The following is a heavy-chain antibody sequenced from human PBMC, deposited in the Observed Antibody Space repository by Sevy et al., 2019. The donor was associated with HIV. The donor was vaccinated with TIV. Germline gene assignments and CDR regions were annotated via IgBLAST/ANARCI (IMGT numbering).Heavy chain of an antibody. CDR3: AHETFGRFES. V-gene: IGHV3-7*01. CDR2: IKADGRDK. Sequence: GGSLRLSCAASGFTFSANWMNWVRQAPGKGLEWVANIKADGRDKHYVDSVEGRFTISGDNAKNLLFLKMNSLRVEDTAVYYCAHETFGRFESWGQGTLVTVSS. J-gene: IGHJ4*02. CDR1: GFTFSANW. D-gene: IGHD3-16*01.